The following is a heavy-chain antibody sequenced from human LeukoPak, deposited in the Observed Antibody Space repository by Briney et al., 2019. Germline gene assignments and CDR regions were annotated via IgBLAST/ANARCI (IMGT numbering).Heavy chain of an antibody. CDR2: IKSKADGGTT. V-gene: IGHV3-15*01. Sequence: GGSLRLSCAASGFTFTHAWMTWVRQAPGKGLEWAGHIKSKADGGTTDYAAPVKGRFFMSRDDSKATLYLQMNYLETEDTAVYYCTTDLGITMIRGVIVSWGQGTLVTVSS. D-gene: IGHD3-10*01. CDR3: TTDLGITMIRGVIVS. J-gene: IGHJ5*01. CDR1: GFTFTHAW.